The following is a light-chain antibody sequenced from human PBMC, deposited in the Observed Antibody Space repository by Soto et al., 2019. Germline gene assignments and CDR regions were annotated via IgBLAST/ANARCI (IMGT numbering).Light chain of an antibody. CDR3: QQYYSTPWT. CDR2: WAS. V-gene: IGKV4-1*01. CDR1: XRVXYSSNNKNY. J-gene: IGKJ1*01. Sequence: ILMTESPDSVALCLGERATVDXKSXXRVXYSSNNKNYLAWYQQKLGQPPKLLIRWASTRESGVPDRFSGSGSGTDFTLTISSLQAEDVAVYYCQQYYSTPWTFGQGTKVDI.